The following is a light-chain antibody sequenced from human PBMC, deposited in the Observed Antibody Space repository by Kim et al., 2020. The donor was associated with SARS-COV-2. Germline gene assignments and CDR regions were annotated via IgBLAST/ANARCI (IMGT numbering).Light chain of an antibody. Sequence: EIVLTQSPATLSLSPGDRATLSCRASQSINSYLGWYQQKPGQAPRLLIYDASNRATGIPARFSGSGSGTDFTLTISSLEAEDFAVYYCQQRSSWPTFGQGTKLEI. V-gene: IGKV3-11*01. J-gene: IGKJ2*01. CDR1: QSINSY. CDR3: QQRSSWPT. CDR2: DAS.